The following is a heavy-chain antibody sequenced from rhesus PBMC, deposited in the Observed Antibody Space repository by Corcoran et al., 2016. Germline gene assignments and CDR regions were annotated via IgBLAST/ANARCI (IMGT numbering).Heavy chain of an antibody. V-gene: IGHV3-134*01. Sequence: DVQLVESGGGLVKPGGSLRLSCAASGFTFDDYAMSWVRQAPGKGLEWVSRVSWNRVTLYSPDSVKGRFTISRDNAKNSLFLQMDRLRAEDTAVYYCTREDYWGQGVLVTVSS. J-gene: IGHJ4*01. CDR1: GFTFDDYA. CDR2: VSWNRVTL. CDR3: TREDY.